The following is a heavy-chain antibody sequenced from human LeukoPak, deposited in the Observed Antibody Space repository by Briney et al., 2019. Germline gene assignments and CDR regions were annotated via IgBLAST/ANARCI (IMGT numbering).Heavy chain of an antibody. CDR2: IRHKANSYRT. CDR1: GFRFSDHH. V-gene: IGHV3-72*01. Sequence: GGSLRLSCAASGFRFSDHHMDWVRQAPGKGLEWVGRIRHKANSYRTEYAASVKGRFSISRDDSKNSLYLQMYSLKTGDTALYYCTRVYEGGYWGQGTLVTVSS. D-gene: IGHD5/OR15-5a*01. J-gene: IGHJ4*02. CDR3: TRVYEGGY.